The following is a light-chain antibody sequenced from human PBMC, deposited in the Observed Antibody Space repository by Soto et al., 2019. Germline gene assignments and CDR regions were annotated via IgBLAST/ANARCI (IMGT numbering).Light chain of an antibody. CDR1: NIGSKS. V-gene: IGLV3-21*04. CDR2: YVS. Sequence: SYELTQPPSVSVAPGKTARITCGGNNIGSKSVHWYQQKPGQAPVLVIYYVSDRPSGIPERFSGSNSGNTATLTISRVEAGDEGDYYCQVWDSSSDHVVFGGGTKLTFL. CDR3: QVWDSSSDHVV. J-gene: IGLJ2*01.